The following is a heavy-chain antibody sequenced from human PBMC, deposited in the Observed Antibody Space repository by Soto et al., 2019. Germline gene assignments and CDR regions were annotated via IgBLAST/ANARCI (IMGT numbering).Heavy chain of an antibody. J-gene: IGHJ4*02. Sequence: ASVKVSCKASGYSLTEYYLHWVRQAPGQGLEWMGWINPTTGGTTYAQKFEGRVTMTRDRSVNTAYMELSRLRSDDTALYFCARASGSPLTAYAPLGFWGQGSQVTVSS. V-gene: IGHV1-2*02. D-gene: IGHD2-2*01. CDR3: ARASGSPLTAYAPLGF. CDR2: INPTTGGT. CDR1: GYSLTEYY.